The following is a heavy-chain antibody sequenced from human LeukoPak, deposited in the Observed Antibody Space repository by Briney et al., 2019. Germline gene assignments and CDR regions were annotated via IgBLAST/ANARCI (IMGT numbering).Heavy chain of an antibody. CDR2: IYTSGST. CDR1: GGSNSRYY. J-gene: IGHJ4*02. Sequence: SETLSLTCTVSGGSNSRYYWSWIRQPAGKGLEWIGRIYTSGSTNYNPSLKSRVTMSVDTSKNQFSLKLSSVTAADTAVYYCARADVLITFGGVIAHFDYWGQGTLVTVSS. CDR3: ARADVLITFGGVIAHFDY. V-gene: IGHV4-4*07. D-gene: IGHD3-16*02.